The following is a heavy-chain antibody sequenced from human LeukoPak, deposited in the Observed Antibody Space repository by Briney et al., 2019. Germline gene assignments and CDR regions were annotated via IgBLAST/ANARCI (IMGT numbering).Heavy chain of an antibody. Sequence: ASVKVSCKASGYTFTGYYMHWVRQAPGQGLEWMGWINPNSGGTNYAQKFRGWVTMTRDTSISTAYMELSRLRSDDTAVYYCARATAAGAFGVDYWGQGTLVTVSS. CDR3: ARATAAGAFGVDY. CDR1: GYTFTGYY. CDR2: INPNSGGT. D-gene: IGHD6-13*01. V-gene: IGHV1-2*04. J-gene: IGHJ4*02.